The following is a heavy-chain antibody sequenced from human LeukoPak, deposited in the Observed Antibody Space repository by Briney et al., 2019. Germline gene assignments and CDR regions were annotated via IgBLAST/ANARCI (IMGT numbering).Heavy chain of an antibody. Sequence: SSETLSLTCAVQGGSFGGYYWSRISQPPGKGLEWIGEVNQSGGTDYNPSLKSRVTISVDTSKNQFSLKVNSVTAADTAVYYCARLTPFYYYDSSGRDYYYMDVWGKGTTVTVSS. CDR2: VNQSGGT. CDR1: GGSFGGYY. D-gene: IGHD3-22*01. V-gene: IGHV4-34*01. J-gene: IGHJ6*03. CDR3: ARLTPFYYYDSSGRDYYYMDV.